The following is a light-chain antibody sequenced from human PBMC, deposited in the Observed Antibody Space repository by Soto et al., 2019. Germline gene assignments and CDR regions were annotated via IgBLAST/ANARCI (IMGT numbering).Light chain of an antibody. CDR3: ASWDDSLNGHV. Sequence: QSVLTQPPSASGTPGQRVTISCSASTSNIGDNTVGWYQHLPGSAPKVLIYVNDQRPSGVPDRFSGSRSGTSASLTISGLQSEYESDYYGASWDDSLNGHVFGTGTKLTVL. J-gene: IGLJ1*01. CDR1: TSNIGDNT. V-gene: IGLV1-44*01. CDR2: VND.